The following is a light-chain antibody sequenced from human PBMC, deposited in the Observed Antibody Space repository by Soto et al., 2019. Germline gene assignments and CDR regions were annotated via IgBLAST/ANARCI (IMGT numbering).Light chain of an antibody. J-gene: IGKJ1*01. Sequence: DIQMTQSPSTLSASVGDRVTITCRASQSISRSLAWYQHQPGKAPKLLIYDASSLESGVPSRFSGTGSGTEFTLSISSLQPEDFGTYYCQQCYMGWTFGQGTKVDIK. CDR3: QQCYMGWT. CDR2: DAS. CDR1: QSISRS. V-gene: IGKV1-5*01.